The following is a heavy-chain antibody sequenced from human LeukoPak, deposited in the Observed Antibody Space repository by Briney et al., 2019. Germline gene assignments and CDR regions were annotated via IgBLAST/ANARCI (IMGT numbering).Heavy chain of an antibody. CDR2: ISSSGSTI. CDR3: ASSRDGYNWRDFDY. V-gene: IGHV3-48*03. CDR1: GFTFSSYE. Sequence: GGSLRLSCAASGFTFSSYEMNWVRQAPGKGLEWVSYISSSGSTIYCADSVKGRFTISRDNAKNSLYLQMNSLRAEDTAVYYCASSRDGYNWRDFDYWGQGTLVTVSS. D-gene: IGHD5-24*01. J-gene: IGHJ4*02.